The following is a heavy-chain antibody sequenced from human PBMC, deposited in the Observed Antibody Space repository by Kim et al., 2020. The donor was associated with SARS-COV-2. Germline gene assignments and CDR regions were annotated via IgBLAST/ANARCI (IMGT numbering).Heavy chain of an antibody. J-gene: IGHJ3*02. CDR1: GFTFSSYS. D-gene: IGHD6-6*01. V-gene: IGHV3-48*04. CDR2: ISSSSSTI. CDR3: ARDAESIAAWGGAFDI. Sequence: GGSLRLSCAASGFTFSSYSMNWVRQAPGKGLEWVSYISSSSSTIYYADSVKGRFTISRDNAKNSLYLQMNSLRAEDTAVYYCARDAESIAAWGGAFDIWGQGTMVTVSS.